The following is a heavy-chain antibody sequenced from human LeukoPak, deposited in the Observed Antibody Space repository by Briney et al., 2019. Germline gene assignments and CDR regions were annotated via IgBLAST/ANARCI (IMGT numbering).Heavy chain of an antibody. J-gene: IGHJ5*02. D-gene: IGHD2-2*01. CDR3: ARLWMVPARPINWFDP. CDR1: GGSFSGYY. Sequence: SETLSLTCAVYGGSFSGYYWSWIRQPPGKGLEWIGEINHSGSTNYNPSLKSRVTISVDTPKNQFSLKLSSVTAADTAVYYCARLWMVPARPINWFDPWGQGTLVTVSS. CDR2: INHSGST. V-gene: IGHV4-34*01.